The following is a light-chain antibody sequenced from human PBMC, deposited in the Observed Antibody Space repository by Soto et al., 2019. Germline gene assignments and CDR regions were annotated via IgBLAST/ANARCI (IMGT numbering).Light chain of an antibody. V-gene: IGLV3-21*02. CDR3: AAWDDSLNGPV. CDR1: NIGTKG. J-gene: IGLJ1*01. CDR2: NGR. Sequence: SYELTQPPSVSVAPGQTASITCGGDNIGTKGVHWYQQKPGQAPELVVYNGRDRPSGIPERFSGSKSGTSASLAISGLQSEDEADYYCAAWDDSLNGPVFGTGTKLTVL.